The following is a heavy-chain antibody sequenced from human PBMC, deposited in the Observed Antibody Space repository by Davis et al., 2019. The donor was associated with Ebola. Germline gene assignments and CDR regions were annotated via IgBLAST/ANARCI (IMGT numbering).Heavy chain of an antibody. CDR3: ARDSDYGDRFDP. Sequence: MPGGSLRLSCTVSGGSISSYYWSWIRQPPGRGPEWIGYIYYSGSTNYNPSLKSRVTMSVDRSKNQFSLKLRSVTAADTAVYYCARDSDYGDRFDPWGQGTLVTVSS. CDR2: IYYSGST. D-gene: IGHD4-17*01. V-gene: IGHV4-59*01. J-gene: IGHJ5*02. CDR1: GGSISSYY.